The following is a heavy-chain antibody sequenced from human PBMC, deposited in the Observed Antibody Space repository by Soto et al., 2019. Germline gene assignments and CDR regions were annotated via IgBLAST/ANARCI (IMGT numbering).Heavy chain of an antibody. J-gene: IGHJ4*02. D-gene: IGHD3-3*01. Sequence: EVQLVESGGGLVQPGGSLRLSCAASGFTFSGSWMHWVRQAPGKGLVWVSRINGDGSGTSYADFVKGRFTISRDDAKTTLFLQMSGRRAEDTAVYYGAGGIFVPGTAKDSGGQGTLFTVPS. CDR2: INGDGSGT. CDR3: AGGIFVPGTAKDS. V-gene: IGHV3-74*01. CDR1: GFTFSGSW.